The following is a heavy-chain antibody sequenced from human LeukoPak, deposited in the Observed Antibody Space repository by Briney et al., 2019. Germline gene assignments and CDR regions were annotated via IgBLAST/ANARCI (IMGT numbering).Heavy chain of an antibody. Sequence: GGSLRLSCAASGFSFSNYDMHWVRQAPGKGLEWVAVIWYDGSNKYYADSVKGRFTISRDNSKNTLYLQMNSLRVEDTAVYYCARGDPTVTTKQNFDYRGQGTLVTVSS. CDR2: IWYDGSNK. CDR1: GFSFSNYD. D-gene: IGHD4-17*01. CDR3: ARGDPTVTTKQNFDY. J-gene: IGHJ4*02. V-gene: IGHV3-33*01.